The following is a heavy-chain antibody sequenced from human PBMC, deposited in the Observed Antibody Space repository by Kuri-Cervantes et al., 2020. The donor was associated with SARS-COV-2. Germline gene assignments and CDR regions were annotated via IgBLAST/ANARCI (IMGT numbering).Heavy chain of an antibody. Sequence: GGSLRLSCAASGFNFSRTDMHWVRQAPGKGLGWVAVISYEGKNKKCIASGKGRFTISRDNSQNTLYLQMTSLRSEDTAMYYCAKDLFGVHDFWGQGTLVTVSS. V-gene: IGHV3-30*18. CDR3: AKDLFGVHDF. CDR2: ISYEGKNK. D-gene: IGHD3-3*01. J-gene: IGHJ4*02. CDR1: GFNFSRTD.